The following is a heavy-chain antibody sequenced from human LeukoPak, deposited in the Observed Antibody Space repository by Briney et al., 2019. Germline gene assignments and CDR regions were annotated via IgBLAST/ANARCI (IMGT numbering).Heavy chain of an antibody. CDR1: GYTFTSYG. V-gene: IGHV1-18*01. CDR2: INAYNGNT. CDR3: ARDHYAVDWNYVFDC. D-gene: IGHD1-7*01. J-gene: IGHJ4*02. Sequence: ASVKVSCKASGYTFTSYGISWVRQAPGQGLEWMGWINAYNGNTNYAQKLQGRVTMTTDTSTSTAYMELRSLRSDDTAVYYCARDHYAVDWNYVFDCWGQGTLVTVSS.